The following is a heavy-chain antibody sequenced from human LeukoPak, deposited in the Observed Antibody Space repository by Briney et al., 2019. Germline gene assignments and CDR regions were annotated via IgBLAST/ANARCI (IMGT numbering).Heavy chain of an antibody. CDR1: GFTFSSYS. V-gene: IGHV3-21*01. CDR3: ARAPPRIAALPLYFDY. CDR2: ISSSSSYI. D-gene: IGHD6-6*01. Sequence: GGSLRLSCAASGFTFSSYSMNWVRQAPGKGLKWVSSISSSSSYIYYADSVKGRFTISRDNAKNSLYLQMNSLRAEDTAVYYCARAPPRIAALPLYFDYWGQGTLVTVSS. J-gene: IGHJ4*02.